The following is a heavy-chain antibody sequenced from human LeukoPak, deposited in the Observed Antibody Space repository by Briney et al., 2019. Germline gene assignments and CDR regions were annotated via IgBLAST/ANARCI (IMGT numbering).Heavy chain of an antibody. V-gene: IGHV6-1*01. CDR1: GDTVSSNSAA. CDR2: TYYRSKWYN. J-gene: IGHJ4*02. CDR3: ARLALAAAGIDY. D-gene: IGHD6-13*01. Sequence: SQTLSLTCAISGDTVSSNSAAWNWIRQSPPRGLEWLGRTYYRSKWYNDYAVSVKSRITINLDTSKNQFSLKLSSVTAADTAVYYCARLALAAAGIDYWGQGTLVTVSS.